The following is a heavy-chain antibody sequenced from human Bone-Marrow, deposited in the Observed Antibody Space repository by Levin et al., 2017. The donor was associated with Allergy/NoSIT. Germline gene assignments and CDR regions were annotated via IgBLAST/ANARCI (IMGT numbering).Heavy chain of an antibody. J-gene: IGHJ4*02. V-gene: IGHV3-9*01. Sequence: SLKISCAASGFTFDDYAMHWVRQSPGKGLEWVSGISWNSASIDYADSVTGRFTISRDNDKKSLYLHMASLRAEETAFYYCVRLDEELLEWGPFDYWGQGTLVTVSS. CDR2: ISWNSASI. CDR1: GFTFDDYA. CDR3: VRLDEELLEWGPFDY. D-gene: IGHD1-1*01.